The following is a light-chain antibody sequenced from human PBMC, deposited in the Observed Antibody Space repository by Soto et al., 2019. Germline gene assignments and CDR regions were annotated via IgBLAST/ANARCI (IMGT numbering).Light chain of an antibody. CDR3: KQYKDWPTWT. CDR2: GAS. CDR1: QSVSSN. J-gene: IGKJ1*01. Sequence: EIVMTQSPSTLSVSPGERATLSCSSSQSVSSNLAWYQVKPGQAPRLLMFGASTRATGVPGRFSGSGSGTEFTLTISSLQSEDFAVYYCKQYKDWPTWTFGQGTKVEIK. V-gene: IGKV3-15*01.